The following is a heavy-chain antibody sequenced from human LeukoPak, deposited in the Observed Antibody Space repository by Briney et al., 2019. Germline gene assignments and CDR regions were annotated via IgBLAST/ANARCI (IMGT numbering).Heavy chain of an antibody. CDR3: ARDRGLGELPSNWFDP. J-gene: IGHJ5*02. CDR2: ISYDGIDK. V-gene: IGHV3-30*04. CDR1: GFTFSSYA. D-gene: IGHD3-10*01. Sequence: GRSLRLSCAASGFTFSSYAMHWVRQAPGKGLEWVAVISYDGIDKYYAHSVKGRFSISRDNAKSTLFLQMNSLRSDDTAVYYCARDRGLGELPSNWFDPWGLGTLVTVSS.